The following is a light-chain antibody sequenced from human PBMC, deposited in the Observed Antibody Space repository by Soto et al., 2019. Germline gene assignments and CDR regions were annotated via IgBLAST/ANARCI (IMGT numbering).Light chain of an antibody. CDR3: QSYDSNLSGVV. V-gene: IGLV2-8*01. CDR2: EVS. Sequence: QSVLTQPPSASGSPGQSVTISCTGTSSDVGGYNYVSWYQQHPGKAPKLMIYEVSKRPSGVPDRFSGSKSGNTASLTVTGLQAEDEADYYCQSYDSNLSGVVFGGGTKLTVL. J-gene: IGLJ2*01. CDR1: SSDVGGYNY.